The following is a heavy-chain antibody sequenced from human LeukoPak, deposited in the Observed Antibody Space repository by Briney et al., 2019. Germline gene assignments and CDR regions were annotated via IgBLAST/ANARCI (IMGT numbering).Heavy chain of an antibody. V-gene: IGHV4-4*07. J-gene: IGHJ6*03. CDR3: ARAEQEPYYYYYYMDV. Sequence: SETLSLTCTVSGGSISSYYWSWIRQPAGKGLEWIGRIYTSGSTNYNPSLKSRVTISVDTSKNQFSLKLSSVTAADTAVYYCARAEQEPYYYYYYMDVWGKGTTVTVSS. D-gene: IGHD1-14*01. CDR2: IYTSGST. CDR1: GGSISSYY.